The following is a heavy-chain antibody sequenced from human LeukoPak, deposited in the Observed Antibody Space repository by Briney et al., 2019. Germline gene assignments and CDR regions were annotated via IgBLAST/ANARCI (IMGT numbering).Heavy chain of an antibody. CDR1: GGSVSSDY. CDR3: ARHSSSGWYAEYFQH. Sequence: SETLSLTCTVSGGSVSSDYWSWIRQPPGKGLEWIGYIYYSGSTNYNPSLKSRVTISVDTSKNQFSLKLSSVTAADTAVYYCARHSSSGWYAEYFQHWGQGTLVTVSS. D-gene: IGHD6-19*01. CDR2: IYYSGST. J-gene: IGHJ1*01. V-gene: IGHV4-59*08.